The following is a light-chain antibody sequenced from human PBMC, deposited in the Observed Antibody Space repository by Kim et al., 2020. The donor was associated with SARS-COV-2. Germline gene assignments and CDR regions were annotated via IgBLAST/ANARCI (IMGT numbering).Light chain of an antibody. J-gene: IGLJ3*02. CDR1: SGHSSYA. Sequence: QLVLTQSPSASASLGASVKLTCTLSSGHSSYAIAWHQQQPEKGPRYLMKLNSDGSHSKGDGSPDRFSGSSSGAERYLTISSLQSEDEADYYCQTWGTGTPWVFGGGTQLTVL. CDR3: QTWGTGTPWV. V-gene: IGLV4-69*01. CDR2: LNSDGSH.